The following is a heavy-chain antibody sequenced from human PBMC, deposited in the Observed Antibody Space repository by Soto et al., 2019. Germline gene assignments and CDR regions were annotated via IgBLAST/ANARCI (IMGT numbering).Heavy chain of an antibody. CDR1: GGTFSSYA. D-gene: IGHD4-17*01. Sequence: SVKVSCKASGGTFSSYAISWVRQAPGQGLEWMGGIIPIFGTANYAQKFQGRVTITADESTSTAYMELSSLRSEDTAVYYCSNPVTTPGDFDYCGQGPLVTVSS. J-gene: IGHJ4*02. CDR3: SNPVTTPGDFDY. V-gene: IGHV1-69*13. CDR2: IIPIFGTA.